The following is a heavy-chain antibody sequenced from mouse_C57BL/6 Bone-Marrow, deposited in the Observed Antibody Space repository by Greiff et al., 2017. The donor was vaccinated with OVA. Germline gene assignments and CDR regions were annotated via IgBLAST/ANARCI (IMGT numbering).Heavy chain of an antibody. J-gene: IGHJ2*01. CDR3: ARHEAVTTVVPHSFDY. CDR2: FYPGSGSI. D-gene: IGHD1-1*01. Sequence: VMLVESGAELVKPGASVKLSCKASGYTFTEYTIHWVKQRSGQGLEWIGWFYPGSGSIKYNEKFKDKATLTADKSSSTVYMELIRLTSEDSAVYFCARHEAVTTVVPHSFDYWGQGTTLTVSS. V-gene: IGHV1-62-2*01. CDR1: GYTFTEYT.